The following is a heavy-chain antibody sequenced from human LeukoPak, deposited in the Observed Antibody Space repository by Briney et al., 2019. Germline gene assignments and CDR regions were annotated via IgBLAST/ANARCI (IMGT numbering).Heavy chain of an antibody. D-gene: IGHD3/OR15-3a*01. V-gene: IGHV3-23*01. J-gene: IGHJ5*02. CDR3: ARDRGTGFDP. CDR2: ISGSGGST. Sequence: PGGSLRLSCAASGFTFSSYVMSWVRQTPEKGLEWVSGISGSGGSTYYADSVKGRFTISRDNSKNTLYPQMNSLRAEDTAVYYCARDRGTGFDPWGQGTLVTVSS. CDR1: GFTFSSYV.